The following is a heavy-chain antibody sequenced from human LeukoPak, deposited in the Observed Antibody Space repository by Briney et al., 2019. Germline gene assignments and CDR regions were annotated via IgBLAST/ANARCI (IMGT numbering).Heavy chain of an antibody. CDR2: IYTSGST. CDR3: ARDAYYYDSSGYYPFDY. J-gene: IGHJ4*02. Sequence: SETLSLTCTVSGGSISGYYWSWIRQPAGKGLEWIGRIYTSGSTNYNPSLKSRVTMSVDTSKNQFSLKLSSVTAADTAVYYCARDAYYYDSSGYYPFDYWGQGTLVTVSS. V-gene: IGHV4-4*07. CDR1: GGSISGYY. D-gene: IGHD3-22*01.